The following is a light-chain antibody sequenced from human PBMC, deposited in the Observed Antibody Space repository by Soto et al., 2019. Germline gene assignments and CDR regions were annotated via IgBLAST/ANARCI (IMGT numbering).Light chain of an antibody. V-gene: IGKV1-39*01. CDR3: QQYGNSPIT. CDR2: TSS. CDR1: QSIGRN. J-gene: IGKJ5*01. Sequence: DIQMTQSPASLSASVGDRVTISCRASQSIGRNLNWYQQKPGKAPKLLIFTSSSLQSGVPSRFSGSGSGTDFTLTISRLEPEDFAVYYCQQYGNSPITFGQGTRLEIK.